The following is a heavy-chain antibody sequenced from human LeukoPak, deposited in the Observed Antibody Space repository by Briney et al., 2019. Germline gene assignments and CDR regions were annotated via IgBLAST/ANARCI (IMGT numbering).Heavy chain of an antibody. CDR3: ARLLNSIAAAGKSDY. V-gene: IGHV1-69*01. CDR1: GGTFSSYA. D-gene: IGHD6-13*01. CDR2: LIPIFGTA. J-gene: IGHJ4*02. Sequence: SVKVSCKASGGTFSSYAISWVRQAPGQGLECMGGLIPIFGTANYEQKFQGRVTITADESTSTAYMELSSLRSEDTAVYYCARLLNSIAAAGKSDYWGQGTLVTVSS.